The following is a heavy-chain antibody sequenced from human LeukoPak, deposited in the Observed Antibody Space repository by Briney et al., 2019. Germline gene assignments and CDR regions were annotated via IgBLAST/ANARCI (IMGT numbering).Heavy chain of an antibody. CDR1: GGSISSSSYY. J-gene: IGHJ2*01. CDR2: IFYGGTT. CDR3: ARVRTYYGDYAGYWYFDL. V-gene: IGHV4-39*07. Sequence: SEALSLTCTVSGGSISSSSYYWGWIRQPPGKGLEWIGSIFYGGTTYYNLSLKSGVTISVDTSKNQFSLKLSSVTAADTAVYYCARVRTYYGDYAGYWYFDLWGRGTLVTVSS. D-gene: IGHD4-17*01.